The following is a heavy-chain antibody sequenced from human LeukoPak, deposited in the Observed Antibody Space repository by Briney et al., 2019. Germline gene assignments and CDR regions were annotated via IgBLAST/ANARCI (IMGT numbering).Heavy chain of an antibody. D-gene: IGHD5-24*01. Sequence: ASVKLSCTASGYTFTSYDINWVRQATGQGLEWMGWMNPNSGNTGYAQKFQGRVTMTRNTSISTAYMELSSLRSEDTAVYYCARSPNYFNWFDPWAREPWSPSPQ. CDR1: GYTFTSYD. J-gene: IGHJ5*02. CDR3: ARSPNYFNWFDP. V-gene: IGHV1-8*01. CDR2: MNPNSGNT.